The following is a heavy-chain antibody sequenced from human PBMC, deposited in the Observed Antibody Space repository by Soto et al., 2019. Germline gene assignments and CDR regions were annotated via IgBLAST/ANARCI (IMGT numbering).Heavy chain of an antibody. CDR1: GFTFSSYW. CDR3: ASSIAVAGTAFDY. CDR2: IKQDGSEK. D-gene: IGHD6-19*01. Sequence: GGSLRLSCAASGFTFSSYWMSWVRQAPGKGLEWVANIKQDGSEKYYVDSVKGRFTISRDNAKNSLYLQMNSLRAEDSAVYYCASSIAVAGTAFDYWGQGTLVTVSS. J-gene: IGHJ4*02. V-gene: IGHV3-7*01.